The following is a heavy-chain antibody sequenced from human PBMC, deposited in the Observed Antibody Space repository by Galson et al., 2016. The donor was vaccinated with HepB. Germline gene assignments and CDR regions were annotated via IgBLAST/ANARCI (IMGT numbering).Heavy chain of an antibody. V-gene: IGHV4-4*02. CDR1: GASVNSSNW. D-gene: IGHD2-15*01. Sequence: SETLSLTCAVSGASVNSSNWWTWVRQAPGKGLEWIGEIYHTGTSNNDPFLSSRFTLSVDKSRNQFSLNLTSVTAADTAVYYCARVEVAATNWFDSWGQGTLVTVSS. CDR2: IYHTGTS. CDR3: ARVEVAATNWFDS. J-gene: IGHJ5*01.